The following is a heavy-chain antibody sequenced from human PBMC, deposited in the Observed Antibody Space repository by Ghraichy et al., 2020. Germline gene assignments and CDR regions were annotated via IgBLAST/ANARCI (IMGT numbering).Heavy chain of an antibody. Sequence: GGSLRLSCAASGFTFSSYGMHWVRQAPGKGLEWVAVISYDGSNKYYADSVKGRFTISRDNSKNTLYLQMNSLRAEDTAVYYCAKGGRIGYCSGGSCYVVHYYYYGMDVWGQGTTVTVSS. CDR2: ISYDGSNK. V-gene: IGHV3-30*18. D-gene: IGHD2-15*01. J-gene: IGHJ6*02. CDR1: GFTFSSYG. CDR3: AKGGRIGYCSGGSCYVVHYYYYGMDV.